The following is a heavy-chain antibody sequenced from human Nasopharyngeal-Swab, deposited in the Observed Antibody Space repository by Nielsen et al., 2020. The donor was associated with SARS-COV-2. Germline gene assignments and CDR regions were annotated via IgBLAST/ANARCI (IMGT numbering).Heavy chain of an antibody. V-gene: IGHV1-69*04. J-gene: IGHJ6*02. D-gene: IGHD6-6*01. CDR1: GDTFSSYA. Sequence: SVKVSCKASGDTFSSYAISWVRQAPGQGLEWMGRIIPILGIANYAQKFQGRVTITADKSTSTAYMELSSLRSEDTAVYYCARSSSWYYGMDVWGQGTTVTVSS. CDR2: IIPILGIA. CDR3: ARSSSWYYGMDV.